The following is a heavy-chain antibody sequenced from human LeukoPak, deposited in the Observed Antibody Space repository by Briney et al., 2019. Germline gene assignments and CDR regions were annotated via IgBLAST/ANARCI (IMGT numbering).Heavy chain of an antibody. Sequence: GGSLRLSCAASGFTVSTNYMSWVRQAPGKGLEWVGRTRDKAHSYTTEYAASVKGRFTISRDDSKNSLYLQMNSLKTEDTAVYYCARGSTVTTRYYYGLDVWGQGTTVTVSS. CDR3: ARGSTVTTRYYYGLDV. J-gene: IGHJ6*02. CDR1: GFTVSTNY. V-gene: IGHV3-72*01. D-gene: IGHD4-17*01. CDR2: TRDKAHSYTT.